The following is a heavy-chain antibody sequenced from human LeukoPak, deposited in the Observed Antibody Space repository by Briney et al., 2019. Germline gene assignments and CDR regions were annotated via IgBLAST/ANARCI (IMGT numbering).Heavy chain of an antibody. Sequence: GRSLRLSCAASGFTFSSYAMSWVRQAPGKGLEWVLVISDSGGNTYYADSVKGRFTISRDNSKNTLYLQMNSLRAEDTAVYYCAKLKRLVAGGGLDYWGQGTLVTVSS. V-gene: IGHV3-23*01. J-gene: IGHJ4*02. CDR1: GFTFSSYA. D-gene: IGHD6-19*01. CDR3: AKLKRLVAGGGLDY. CDR2: ISDSGGNT.